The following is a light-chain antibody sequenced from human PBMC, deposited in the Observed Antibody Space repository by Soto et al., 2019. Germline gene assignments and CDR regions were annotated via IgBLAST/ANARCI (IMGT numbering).Light chain of an antibody. CDR2: ETY. Sequence: DIQMTQSPASLSASVGDRGTITCRASQSIGSWLAWYQQKPGKAPKLLIHETYTLESGTPSKISGRGSGTKFTLNINTLQPEDNATYCCQQYNIYSRRTFALVTEVDIK. J-gene: IGKJ1*01. V-gene: IGKV1-5*01. CDR3: QQYNIYSRRT. CDR1: QSIGSW.